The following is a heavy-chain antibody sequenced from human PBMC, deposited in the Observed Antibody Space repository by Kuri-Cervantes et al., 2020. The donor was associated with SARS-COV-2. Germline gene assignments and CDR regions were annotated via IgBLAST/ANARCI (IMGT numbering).Heavy chain of an antibody. CDR3: ARGGMVRFLYY. CDR1: GGSFSGYY. Sequence: ETLSLTCAVYGGSFSGYYWSWIRQPPGKGLEWIGEISHSGSTNYNPSLKSRVTISVDTSKNQFSLKLSSVTAADTAVYYCARGGMVRFLYYWGQGTLVTVSS. V-gene: IGHV4-34*01. J-gene: IGHJ4*02. D-gene: IGHD3-3*01. CDR2: ISHSGST.